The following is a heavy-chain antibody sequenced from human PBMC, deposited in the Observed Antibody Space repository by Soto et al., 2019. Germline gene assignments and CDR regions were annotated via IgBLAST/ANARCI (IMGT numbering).Heavy chain of an antibody. CDR2: IYSGGET. Sequence: GGSLRLSCAASGFTVSNNYVSWVRQAPGKGLEWVSVIYSGGETYYADSVKGRFTTSRDNSKNTVYLQMNSLRVEDTALYYCAKRGRIAATGPNWSDPWGQGTLVTVSS. CDR3: AKRGRIAATGPNWSDP. D-gene: IGHD6-13*01. J-gene: IGHJ5*02. CDR1: GFTVSNNY. V-gene: IGHV3-66*01.